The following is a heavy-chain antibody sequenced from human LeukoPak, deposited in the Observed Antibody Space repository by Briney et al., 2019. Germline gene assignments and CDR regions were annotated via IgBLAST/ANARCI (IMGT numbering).Heavy chain of an antibody. V-gene: IGHV3-48*02. J-gene: IGHJ4*02. Sequence: GGSLRLSCATSTFTLSSYSMDWVRQAPGKGLEWASYSEYSGTTSYYADSVKGRFTVSRDNAKNSLYLQMSSLRDEDTAVYYCARISGFTLDYWGPGTLVTVSS. CDR2: SEYSGTTS. CDR1: TFTLSSYS. CDR3: ARISGFTLDY.